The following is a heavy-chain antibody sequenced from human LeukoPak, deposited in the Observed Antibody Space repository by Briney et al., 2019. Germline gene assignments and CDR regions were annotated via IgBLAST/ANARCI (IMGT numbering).Heavy chain of an antibody. D-gene: IGHD4-17*01. J-gene: IGHJ4*02. CDR3: ARGGDYEPFDY. Sequence: PSQTLSLTCTVSGGSISSGSYYWSWIRQPAGKGLEWIGRIYTSGSTNYNPSLKSRVTISVDTSKNQFSLKLSSVTAADTAVYYCARGGDYEPFDYWGQGTLVTVSS. CDR1: GGSISSGSYY. CDR2: IYTSGST. V-gene: IGHV4-61*02.